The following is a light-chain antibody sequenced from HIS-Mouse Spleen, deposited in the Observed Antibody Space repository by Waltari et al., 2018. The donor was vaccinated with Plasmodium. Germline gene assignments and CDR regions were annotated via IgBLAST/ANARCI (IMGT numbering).Light chain of an antibody. CDR3: QAWDSSTYV. J-gene: IGLJ1*01. CDR2: QDS. Sequence: SYELTQPPSVSVSPGQTASITCSGDKLGDTYACWYQQKPGQSPVLGIYQDSKRPSGSPERFSGANTGNTATLTISGTQAMDEADYYCQAWDSSTYVFGTGTKVTVL. CDR1: KLGDTY. V-gene: IGLV3-1*01.